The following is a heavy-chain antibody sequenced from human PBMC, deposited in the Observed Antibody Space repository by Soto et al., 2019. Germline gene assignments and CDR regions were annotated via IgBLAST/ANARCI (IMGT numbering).Heavy chain of an antibody. Sequence: SGGSISSGDYYWSWIRQPPGKGLEWIGYIYYSGSTYYNPSLKSRVTISVDTSKNQFSLKLSSVTAADTAVYYCARDRPYYDILTGPSGFDPWGQGTLVTVSS. V-gene: IGHV4-30-4*01. CDR3: ARDRPYYDILTGPSGFDP. J-gene: IGHJ5*02. CDR1: GGSISSGDYY. D-gene: IGHD3-9*01. CDR2: IYYSGST.